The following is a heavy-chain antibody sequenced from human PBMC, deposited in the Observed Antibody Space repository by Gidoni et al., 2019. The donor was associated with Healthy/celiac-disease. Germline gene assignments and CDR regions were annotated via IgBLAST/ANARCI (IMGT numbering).Heavy chain of an antibody. CDR2: INWNVGST. CDR3: ARDVPPYAYYYGSGTWFDP. D-gene: IGHD3-10*01. J-gene: IGHJ5*02. Sequence: EVQLVESGGGVVRPGGSLRLSCAASGFTFDAYGMRWVRQAPGKGLEWFSGINWNVGSTGYADSVKGRFTISRDNAKNSLYLKMNSLRAEDTALYYCARDVPPYAYYYGSGTWFDPWGQGTLVTVSS. CDR1: GFTFDAYG. V-gene: IGHV3-20*04.